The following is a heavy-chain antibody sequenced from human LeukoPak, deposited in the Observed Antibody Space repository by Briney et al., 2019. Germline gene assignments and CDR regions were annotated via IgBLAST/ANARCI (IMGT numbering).Heavy chain of an antibody. CDR2: INHSGST. CDR1: GGSFSGYY. V-gene: IGHV4-34*01. Sequence: PSETLSLTCAVYGGSFSGYYWSWIRQPPGKGLEWIGEINHSGSTNYNPSLKSRVTISVDTSKNQFSLKLSSVTAADTAVYYCARRESVIWNPRGAAFDIWGQGTMVTVSS. D-gene: IGHD1-1*01. CDR3: ARRESVIWNPRGAAFDI. J-gene: IGHJ3*02.